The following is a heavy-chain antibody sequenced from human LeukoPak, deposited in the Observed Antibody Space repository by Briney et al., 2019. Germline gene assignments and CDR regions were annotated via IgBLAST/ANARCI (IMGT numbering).Heavy chain of an antibody. CDR3: ARAIAARLWASFDI. CDR2: IYTSGST. CDR1: GGSISSYY. V-gene: IGHV4-4*07. J-gene: IGHJ3*02. Sequence: SETLSLTCTVSGGSISSYYWSWIRQPAGKGLEWIGRIYTSGSTNYNPSLKSRVTMSVDTSKNQFSLKLSSVTAADTAVYYCARAIAARLWASFDIWGQGTMVTVSS. D-gene: IGHD6-6*01.